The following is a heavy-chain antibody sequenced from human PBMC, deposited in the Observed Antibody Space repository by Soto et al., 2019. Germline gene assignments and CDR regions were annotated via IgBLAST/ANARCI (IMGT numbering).Heavy chain of an antibody. D-gene: IGHD6-19*01. Sequence: QLQLQESGPGLVKPSETLSLTCSVSGGSISSSSYYWGWIRQPPGKGLEWIGSVYYSGSTYYNPSLKSRVTISADTSKNEFSLKLSSVTAADTAVYHCARHRIWGQEDVPGNNWLDPWGQGTLVTVSS. V-gene: IGHV4-39*01. CDR2: VYYSGST. CDR3: ARHRIWGQEDVPGNNWLDP. J-gene: IGHJ5*02. CDR1: GGSISSSSYY.